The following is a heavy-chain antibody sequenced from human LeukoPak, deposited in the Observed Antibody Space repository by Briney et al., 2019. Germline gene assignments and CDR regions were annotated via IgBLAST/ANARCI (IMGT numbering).Heavy chain of an antibody. J-gene: IGHJ4*02. D-gene: IGHD1-14*01. CDR3: ARDRYGIRRNYFDY. CDR1: GFSFSDYG. CDR2: IWYDGTNK. V-gene: IGHV3-33*01. Sequence: PGGSLRLSCAASGFSFSDYGMHWVRQAPGKGLEWVALIWYDGTNKYYVDSVKGRFTISRDNSKNTLYLQMNSLRADDTAAYYCARDRYGIRRNYFDYWGQGILVTVSS.